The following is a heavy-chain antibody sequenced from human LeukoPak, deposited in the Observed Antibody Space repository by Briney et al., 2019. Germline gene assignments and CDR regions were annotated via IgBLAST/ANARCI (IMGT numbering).Heavy chain of an antibody. CDR1: GGSFSGYY. Sequence: PSETLSLTCAVYGGSFSGYYWSWIRQPPGKGLEWIGEIKHSGSTKHNPSLKSRVTISVDTSKNQFSLKLTAVTAADTAVYYCARPAYGGGPDAYDIWGQGTMVTVSS. V-gene: IGHV4-34*01. J-gene: IGHJ3*02. D-gene: IGHD4-23*01. CDR3: ARPAYGGGPDAYDI. CDR2: IKHSGST.